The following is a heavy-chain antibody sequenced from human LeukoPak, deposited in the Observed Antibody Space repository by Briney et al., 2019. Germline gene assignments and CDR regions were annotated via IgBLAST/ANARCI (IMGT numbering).Heavy chain of an antibody. CDR1: GFLLTTTGKC. CDR3: ARGSSHGFDY. Sequence: SAPALVRTAHAVTLTCTFSGFLLTTTGKCVGWIRQPPAKALAWLALIDWDDHKSYSTSLKTRLTIYKDPSKNQVVLTMTNMDPVDTATYYCARGSSHGFDYWGQGTLVTVSS. J-gene: IGHJ4*02. CDR2: IDWDDHK. V-gene: IGHV2-70*01.